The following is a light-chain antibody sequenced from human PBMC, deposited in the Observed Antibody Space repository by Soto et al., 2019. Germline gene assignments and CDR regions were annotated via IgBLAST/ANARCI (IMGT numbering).Light chain of an antibody. V-gene: IGKV2D-29*01. CDR1: HNLRHSDGRTY. J-gene: IGKJ4*01. CDR2: EVS. Sequence: DIVVTQTPPSLCVSPGQPAAISCKSSHNLRHSDGRTYVYWYVQRPGQTPQVLIYEVSNRLSGVPDRFGGYGAGTDFTLEISRVEAADVGIYYCMQTIQLPLTLGGGTKVDIK. CDR3: MQTIQLPLT.